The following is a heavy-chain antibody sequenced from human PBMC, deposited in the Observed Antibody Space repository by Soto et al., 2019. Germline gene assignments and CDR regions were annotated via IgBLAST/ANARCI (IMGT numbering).Heavy chain of an antibody. V-gene: IGHV1-3*01. CDR2: INAGNGNT. CDR1: GYTFTSYA. Sequence: QVQLVQSGAEVKKPGASVKVSCKASGYTFTSYAMHWVRQAPGQRLEWMGWINAGNGNTKYSQKFQGRVTITRDTSASTSYMELSSMRSEDTAVYYCARVVWIAVADYWGQGTLVTVSP. J-gene: IGHJ4*02. CDR3: ARVVWIAVADY. D-gene: IGHD6-19*01.